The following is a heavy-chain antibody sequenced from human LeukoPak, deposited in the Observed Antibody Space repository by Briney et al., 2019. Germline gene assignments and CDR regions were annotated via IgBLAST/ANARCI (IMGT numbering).Heavy chain of an antibody. J-gene: IGHJ4*02. V-gene: IGHV1-2*02. CDR2: VNPNSGGT. Sequence: ASAKVSCKASGYTFTAYYMHWVRQAPGQRLEWMGWVNPNSGGTNYAQKFQDRVTMTRDTSISTAYMELHRLRSDDTAVYYCATAPLNGYNSGWYSFDYWGQGALVTVSS. D-gene: IGHD6-19*01. CDR1: GYTFTAYY. CDR3: ATAPLNGYNSGWYSFDY.